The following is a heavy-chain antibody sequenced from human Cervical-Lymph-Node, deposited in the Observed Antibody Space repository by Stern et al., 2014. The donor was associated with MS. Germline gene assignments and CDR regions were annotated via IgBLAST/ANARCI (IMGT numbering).Heavy chain of an antibody. CDR1: GYTFSAFY. J-gene: IGHJ4*02. D-gene: IGHD4-17*01. Sequence: DQLVESGTEVKKPGASVKVSCKASGYTFSAFYVHWVRQAPGQGLEWIGRLNGHTCDTNYAQKFQGRVAMDRDPSISTAYLELASLRSDDTAVYYCAREGRSTVTTAAAYWGQGTLVTVSS. CDR3: AREGRSTVTTAAAY. CDR2: LNGHTCDT. V-gene: IGHV1-2*06.